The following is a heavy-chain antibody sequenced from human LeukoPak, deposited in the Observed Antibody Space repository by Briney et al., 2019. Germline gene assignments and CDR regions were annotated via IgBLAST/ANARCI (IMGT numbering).Heavy chain of an antibody. D-gene: IGHD3-22*01. CDR3: AREGYYDSSGYHLDY. CDR2: ISSSGSTI. CDR1: GFTFSRYW. Sequence: PGGSLRLSCTTSGFTFSRYWMSWVRQAPGKGPEWVSYISSSGSTIYYADSVKGRFTISRDNAKNSLYLQMNSLRAEDTAVYYCAREGYYDSSGYHLDYWGQGTLVTVSS. J-gene: IGHJ4*02. V-gene: IGHV3-48*04.